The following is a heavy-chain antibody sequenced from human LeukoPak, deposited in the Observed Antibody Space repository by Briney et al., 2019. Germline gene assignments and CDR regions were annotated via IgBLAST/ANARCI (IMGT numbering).Heavy chain of an antibody. Sequence: PSETLSLTCSVSGGSITSYYWSWIRQPPGKGLEWIGHVYDGGRTNSSPSLRSRVSISVDTSKNQFSLKLNSVTAADTAVYFCARASTTFDDWGQGTLVTVSS. CDR1: GGSITSYY. CDR2: VYDGGRT. D-gene: IGHD1-14*01. CDR3: ARASTTFDD. J-gene: IGHJ4*02. V-gene: IGHV4-59*01.